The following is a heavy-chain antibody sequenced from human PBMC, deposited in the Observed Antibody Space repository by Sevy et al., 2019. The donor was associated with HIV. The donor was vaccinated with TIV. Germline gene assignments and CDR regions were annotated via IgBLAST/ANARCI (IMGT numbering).Heavy chain of an antibody. CDR3: AIESIAVAGIGYYFDS. J-gene: IGHJ4*02. CDR2: IWYDGSNK. CDR1: GFAYSGYG. V-gene: IGHV3-33*01. D-gene: IGHD6-19*01. Sequence: GGSLRLSCAAFGFAYSGYGMHWVRQAPGKGLEWVAVIWYDGSNKEYADSVKGRFTISRDNSKTTLYLQMNSLRAEDTAVYYCAIESIAVAGIGYYFDSWGQGTLVTVSS.